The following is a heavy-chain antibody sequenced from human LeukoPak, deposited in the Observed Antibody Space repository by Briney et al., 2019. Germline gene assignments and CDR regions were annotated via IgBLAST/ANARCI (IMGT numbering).Heavy chain of an antibody. CDR2: MNPNSGNT. Sequence: GASVKVSCKASGYTFTSYDINWVRQATGQGLEWMGWMNPNSGNTGYAQKFQGRVTMTRNTSISTAYMELSSLRSEDTAVYYCARGSSYYDILTCYSYYYYMDVWGKGTTVTISS. V-gene: IGHV1-8*01. CDR1: GYTFTSYD. J-gene: IGHJ6*03. CDR3: ARGSSYYDILTCYSYYYYMDV. D-gene: IGHD3-9*01.